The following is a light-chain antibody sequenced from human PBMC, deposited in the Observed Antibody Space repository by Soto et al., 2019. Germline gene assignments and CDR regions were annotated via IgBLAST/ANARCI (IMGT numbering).Light chain of an antibody. CDR3: AAWDDSLNDYV. J-gene: IGLJ1*01. CDR1: SSNIGSKT. Sequence: QSVLTQPPSASGTPGQRVTISCSGSSSNIGSKTVNWYQRFPGTAPKLLIYSNNQRPSGVPDRFSGSKSGTSASLAISGLQSEDEADYYCAAWDDSLNDYVFGTGTKVTVL. CDR2: SNN. V-gene: IGLV1-44*01.